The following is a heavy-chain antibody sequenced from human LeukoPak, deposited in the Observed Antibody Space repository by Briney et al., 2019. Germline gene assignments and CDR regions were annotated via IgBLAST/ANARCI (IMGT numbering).Heavy chain of an antibody. D-gene: IGHD3-10*01. J-gene: IGHJ4*02. V-gene: IGHV4-59*12. Sequence: SETLSLTCTVSGRSISSYYWSWLRQPPGKGLEWVGYIYYSGSTNYNPSLKSRVTISVDTSKNQFSLKLSSVTAADTAVYYCARGTRYYYGSGSYENWGQGTLVTVSS. CDR1: GRSISSYY. CDR2: IYYSGST. CDR3: ARGTRYYYGSGSYEN.